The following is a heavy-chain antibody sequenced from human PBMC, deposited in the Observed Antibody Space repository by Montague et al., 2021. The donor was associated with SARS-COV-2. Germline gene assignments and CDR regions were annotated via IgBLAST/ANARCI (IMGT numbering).Heavy chain of an antibody. D-gene: IGHD3-9*01. CDR1: GGSISSGGYY. J-gene: IGHJ6*02. CDR2: IYYSGST. V-gene: IGHV4-31*03. CDR3: ARYEGYYDISTGYSTPYYYYGMDV. Sequence: TLSLTCTVSGGSISSGGYYWSWIRQHPGKGLEWIGYIYYSGSTYYNASLKSRVTISVDTSKNQFSLKLSSVTAADTAVYYCARYEGYYDISTGYSTPYYYYGMDVWGQGTTVTVSS.